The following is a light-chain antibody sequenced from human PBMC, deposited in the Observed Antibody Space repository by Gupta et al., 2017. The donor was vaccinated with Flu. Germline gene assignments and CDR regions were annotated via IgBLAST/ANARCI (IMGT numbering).Light chain of an antibody. CDR3: QSYDSSNHGV. Sequence: NVMLTQPHSVSESPGKTVTISCTRSSGSIASNYVQWYQQRPGSVPTVVIYEDNQRPSGVPDRFSGSIDSSSNSASLTISGLKTEDEADYDCQSYDSSNHGVFGGGTKLTVL. J-gene: IGLJ3*02. V-gene: IGLV6-57*03. CDR1: SGSIASNY. CDR2: EDN.